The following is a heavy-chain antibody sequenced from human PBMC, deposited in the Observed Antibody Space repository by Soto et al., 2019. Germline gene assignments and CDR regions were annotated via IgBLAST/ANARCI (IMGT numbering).Heavy chain of an antibody. D-gene: IGHD4-17*01. Sequence: GASVKVSCKASGGSFSSYAIRWVRQAPGQGLEWMGGIFGTANYAQKFQGRLTITADESTNTAYMELRSLRSEDTAVYYCARGLDYGGNRNWFDPWGQGTLVTVSS. V-gene: IGHV1-69*13. J-gene: IGHJ5*02. CDR2: IFGTA. CDR1: GGSFSSYA. CDR3: ARGLDYGGNRNWFDP.